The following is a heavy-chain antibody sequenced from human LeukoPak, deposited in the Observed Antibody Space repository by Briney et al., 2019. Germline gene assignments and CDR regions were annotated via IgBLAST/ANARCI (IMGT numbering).Heavy chain of an antibody. Sequence: SGPALVKPTQTLTLTCTYSGFSLSPSGVCVTWNRQPPGKALEWLARIDWADDKYYSTSLKTRLTISKDTSKNQVVLTMTNMDAVDTATYYCARICGEDGRMAWGQGTLVTVSS. V-gene: IGHV2-70*11. D-gene: IGHD3-10*01. J-gene: IGHJ5*02. CDR2: IDWADDK. CDR1: GFSLSPSGVC. CDR3: ARICGEDGRMA.